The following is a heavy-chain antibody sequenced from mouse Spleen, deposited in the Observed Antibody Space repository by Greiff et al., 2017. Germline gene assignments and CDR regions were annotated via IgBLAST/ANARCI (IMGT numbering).Heavy chain of an antibody. J-gene: IGHJ4*01. CDR1: GFTFSDYG. Sequence: EVMLVESGGGLVKPGGSLNLSCAASGFTFSDYGLHWVRQAPEKGLEWVAYISSGSSTIYYAATVKGRFTISRDNAKNTLFLQMTSLRSEDTAMYYCARKLYYGNPYAMDYWGQGTSGTVSS. CDR3: ARKLYYGNPYAMDY. CDR2: ISSGSSTI. D-gene: IGHD2-1*01. V-gene: IGHV5-17*01.